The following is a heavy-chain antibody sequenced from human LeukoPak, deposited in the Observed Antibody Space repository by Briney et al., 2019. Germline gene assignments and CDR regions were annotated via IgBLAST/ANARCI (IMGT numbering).Heavy chain of an antibody. CDR3: ARQNILTGYNWFDP. D-gene: IGHD3-9*01. Sequence: GESLKISCKGSGYSFTSYWIGWVRQMPGKGLEWMGIIYPGDSDTRYSPSFQGQVTISADKSISTAYLQWGSLKALDTAMYYCARQNILTGYNWFDPWGQGTLVTVSS. V-gene: IGHV5-51*01. J-gene: IGHJ5*02. CDR2: IYPGDSDT. CDR1: GYSFTSYW.